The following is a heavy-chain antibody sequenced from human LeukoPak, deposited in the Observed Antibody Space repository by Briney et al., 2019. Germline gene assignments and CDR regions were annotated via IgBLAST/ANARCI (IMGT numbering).Heavy chain of an antibody. CDR3: ASLYDSSGYYYFDY. V-gene: IGHV4-39*07. Sequence: SETLSLICTVSGGSISSSSYYWGWIRQPPGKGLEWIGSIYYSGSTYYNPSLKSRVTISVDTSKNQFSLKLSSVTAADTAVYYCASLYDSSGYYYFDYWGQGTLVTLSS. CDR1: GGSISSSSYY. CDR2: IYYSGST. J-gene: IGHJ4*02. D-gene: IGHD3-22*01.